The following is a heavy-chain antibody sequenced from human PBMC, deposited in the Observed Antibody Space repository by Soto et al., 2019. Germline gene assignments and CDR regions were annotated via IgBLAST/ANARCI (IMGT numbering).Heavy chain of an antibody. J-gene: IGHJ6*02. V-gene: IGHV3-30-3*01. Sequence: QVQLVESGGGVVQPGRSLRLSCAASGFTFSSYAMHWVRQAPGKGLEWVAVISYDGSNKYYADSVKGRFTISRDNSKNTLYLQMISLRAEDTAVYYCARDYYRFNSGYGFSMDVWGRGTTVTVSS. CDR3: ARDYYRFNSGYGFSMDV. CDR2: ISYDGSNK. D-gene: IGHD5-12*01. CDR1: GFTFSSYA.